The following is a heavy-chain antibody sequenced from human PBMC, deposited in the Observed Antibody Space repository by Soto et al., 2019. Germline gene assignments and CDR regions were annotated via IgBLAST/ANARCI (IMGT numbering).Heavy chain of an antibody. D-gene: IGHD3-10*01. CDR2: IYSGGST. V-gene: IGHV3-53*01. Sequence: EVHLVESGGGLIQPGGSLRLSCAASGVTVSSNYMSWVRQAPGKGLEWVSVIYSGGSTYYADSVKGRFTISRDNSKNTLYLQMNSLRAEDTAVYYWARHITMDPLLVYWGQGTLVTVSS. CDR1: GVTVSSNY. CDR3: ARHITMDPLLVY. J-gene: IGHJ4*02.